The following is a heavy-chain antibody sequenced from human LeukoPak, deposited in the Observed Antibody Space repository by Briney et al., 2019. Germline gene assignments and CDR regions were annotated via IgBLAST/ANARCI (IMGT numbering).Heavy chain of an antibody. CDR2: IRYDGNNK. Sequence: GGSLRLSCTASGFTFSSYGMHWVRQAPGKGLEWVAFIRYDGNNKYYADSVKGRFTISRDNSKNTLYLQMNSLRAEDTAVYYCAKDGHTGRWGPSDAFDIWGQGTMVTVSS. J-gene: IGHJ3*02. V-gene: IGHV3-30*02. CDR1: GFTFSSYG. D-gene: IGHD4-23*01. CDR3: AKDGHTGRWGPSDAFDI.